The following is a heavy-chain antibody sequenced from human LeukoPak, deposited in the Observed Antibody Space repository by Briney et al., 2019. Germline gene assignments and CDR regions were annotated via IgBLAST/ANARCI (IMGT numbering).Heavy chain of an antibody. CDR3: ANNFDY. Sequence: QTGGSLRLSCAASGFTFSSYGMHWVRQAPGKGLEWVAVIWYDGSNKYYADFVKGRFTISRDNSKNTLYLQMSSLRAEDTAVYYCANNFDYWGQGTLVTVSS. V-gene: IGHV3-33*06. J-gene: IGHJ4*02. CDR2: IWYDGSNK. CDR1: GFTFSSYG.